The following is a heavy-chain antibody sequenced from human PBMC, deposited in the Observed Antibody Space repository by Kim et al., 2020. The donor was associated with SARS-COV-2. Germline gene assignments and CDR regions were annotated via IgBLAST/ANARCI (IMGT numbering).Heavy chain of an antibody. V-gene: IGHV4-34*01. CDR1: GGSFSGYY. J-gene: IGHJ4*02. CDR3: ALGFDWLVFDY. Sequence: SETLSLTCAVYGGSFSGYYWSWIRQPPGKGLEWIGEINHSGSTNYNPSLKSRVTISVDTSKNQFSLKLSSVTAADTAVYYCALGFDWLVFDYWGQGTLVTVSS. D-gene: IGHD3-9*01. CDR2: INHSGST.